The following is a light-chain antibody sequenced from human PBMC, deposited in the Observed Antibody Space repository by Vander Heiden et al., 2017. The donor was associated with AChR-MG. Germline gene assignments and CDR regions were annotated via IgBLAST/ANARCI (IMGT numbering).Light chain of an antibody. V-gene: IGLV1-44*01. CDR1: RSNLGSNT. CDR2: INN. Sequence: QSVLPQPPAASGTPGQRGTTPCSGRRSNLGSNTVNWYQQPPGTATKPLILINNQRPSGVPDRFCCSSSGTSASAAISGLRSEDEADDYYSAWDDSMNGNVVFGGGTKLTVL. J-gene: IGLJ2*01. CDR3: SAWDDSMNGNVV.